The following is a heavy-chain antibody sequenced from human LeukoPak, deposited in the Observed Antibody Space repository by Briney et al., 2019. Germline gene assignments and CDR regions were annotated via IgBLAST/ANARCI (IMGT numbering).Heavy chain of an antibody. Sequence: PSETLSLTCTVSGGSISSGGYYWSWIRQHPGKGLEWIGYIYYSGSTYYNPSLKSRVTISVDTSKNQFSLKLSSVTAADTAVYYCARERHGDHDVRYFDLWGRGTLVTVSS. V-gene: IGHV4-31*03. D-gene: IGHD4-17*01. CDR2: IYYSGST. CDR1: GGSISSGGYY. CDR3: ARERHGDHDVRYFDL. J-gene: IGHJ2*01.